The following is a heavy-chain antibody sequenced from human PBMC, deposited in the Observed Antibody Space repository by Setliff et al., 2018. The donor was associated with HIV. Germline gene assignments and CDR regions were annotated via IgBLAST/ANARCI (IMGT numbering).Heavy chain of an antibody. V-gene: IGHV3-21*01. CDR2: ISIGSGGAI. D-gene: IGHD1-1*01. CDR1: GFTFRNYK. CDR3: AKDLVTTTGPDY. Sequence: GGSLRLSCAASGFTFRNYKFNWVRQAPGRGLEWVSSISIGSGGAIDYADSVQGRFTISRDNSKNTLYLQMNSLRAEDTAVYYCAKDLVTTTGPDYWGQGTLVTVSS. J-gene: IGHJ4*02.